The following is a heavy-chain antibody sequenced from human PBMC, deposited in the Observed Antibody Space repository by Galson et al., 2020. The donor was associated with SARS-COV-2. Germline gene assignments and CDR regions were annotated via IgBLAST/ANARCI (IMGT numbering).Heavy chain of an antibody. V-gene: IGHV4-39*01. CDR3: ARHASTWNIEVVPAAFDY. D-gene: IGHD2-2*01. CDR1: GGSISSSSYY. J-gene: IGHJ4*02. CDR2: IYYSGST. Sequence: ETSETLSLTCTVSGGSISSSSYYWGWIRQPPGKGLEWIGSIYYSGSTYYNPSLKSRVTISVDTSKNQFSLKLSSVTAADTAVYYCARHASTWNIEVVPAAFDYWGQGTLVTVSS.